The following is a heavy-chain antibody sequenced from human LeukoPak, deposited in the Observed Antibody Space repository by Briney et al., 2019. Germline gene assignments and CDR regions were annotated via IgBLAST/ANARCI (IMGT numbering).Heavy chain of an antibody. Sequence: SETLSLTCTVSGGSISSYYWSWIRQPPGKGLEWIGYIYYSGSTNYKPSLKSRVTISVDTSKNQFSLKLSSVTAADTAVYYCARGKVARPYYFDYWGQGTLVTVSS. V-gene: IGHV4-59*01. J-gene: IGHJ4*02. CDR1: GGSISSYY. D-gene: IGHD5-12*01. CDR3: ARGKVARPYYFDY. CDR2: IYYSGST.